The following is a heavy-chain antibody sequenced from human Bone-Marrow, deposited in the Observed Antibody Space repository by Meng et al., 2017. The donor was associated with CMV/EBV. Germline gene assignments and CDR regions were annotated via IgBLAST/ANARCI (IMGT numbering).Heavy chain of an antibody. CDR1: GYTFTDYT. V-gene: IGHV1-2*02. J-gene: IGHJ4*02. CDR3: ARDVSLAGAEIDF. CDR2: INPSSGGT. D-gene: IGHD6-19*01. Sequence: ASVKVSCKASGYTFTDYTLHWVRQAPGQGLDWMGWINPSSGGTRFAPKFQARVTMTRDTSISTVYIALSGLTSEYTAFYYCARDVSLAGAEIDFWGQGTVVTVSS.